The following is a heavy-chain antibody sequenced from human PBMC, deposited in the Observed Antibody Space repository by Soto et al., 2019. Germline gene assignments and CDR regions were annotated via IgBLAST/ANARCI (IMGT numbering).Heavy chain of an antibody. D-gene: IGHD6-13*01. J-gene: IGHJ4*02. Sequence: VASVKVSCKASGYTFTSYGISWVRQAPGQGLEWMGWISAYNGNTNYAQKLQGRVTMTTDTSTSTAYMELRSLRSDDTAVYYCARDRKSSSWYRECGYWGQGTLVTVSS. CDR1: GYTFTSYG. CDR2: ISAYNGNT. CDR3: ARDRKSSSWYRECGY. V-gene: IGHV1-18*04.